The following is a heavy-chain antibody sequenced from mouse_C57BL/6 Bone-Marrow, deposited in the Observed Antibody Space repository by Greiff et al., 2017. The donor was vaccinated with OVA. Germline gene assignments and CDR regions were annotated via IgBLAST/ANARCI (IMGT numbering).Heavy chain of an antibody. D-gene: IGHD2-2*01. Sequence: LVESGAELARPGASVKLSCKASGYTFTSYGISWVKQRTGQGLEWIGEIYPRSGNTYYNEKFKGKATLTADKSSSTAYMELRSLTSEDSAVYFCARMGYVFDYWGQGTTLTVSS. J-gene: IGHJ2*01. CDR1: GYTFTSYG. CDR2: IYPRSGNT. CDR3: ARMGYVFDY. V-gene: IGHV1-81*01.